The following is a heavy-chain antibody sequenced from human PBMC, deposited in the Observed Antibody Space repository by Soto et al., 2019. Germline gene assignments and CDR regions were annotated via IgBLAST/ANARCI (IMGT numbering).Heavy chain of an antibody. CDR2: IKQDGSEK. CDR1: GFTFSSYW. J-gene: IGHJ6*02. V-gene: IGHV3-7*03. D-gene: IGHD3-3*01. Sequence: GGSLRLSCAASGFTFSSYWMSWVRQAPGKGLEWVANIKQDGSEKYYVDSVKGRFTISRDNAKNSLYLQMNSLRAEDTAVYYCARAGDFWSGYYSRRNRFYYYGMDVWGQGTTVTV. CDR3: ARAGDFWSGYYSRRNRFYYYGMDV.